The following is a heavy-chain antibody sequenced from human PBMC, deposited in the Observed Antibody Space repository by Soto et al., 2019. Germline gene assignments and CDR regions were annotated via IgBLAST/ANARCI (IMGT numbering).Heavy chain of an antibody. CDR2: ISAYNGNT. CDR1: GYTFTSYG. Sequence: ASVKVSCKASGYTFTSYGISWVRQAPGQGLEWMVWISAYNGNTNYAQKLQGRVTMTTDTSTSTAYMELRSLRSDDTAVYYCARDPSYLSNYYYYMDVWGKGTTVTVSS. J-gene: IGHJ6*03. V-gene: IGHV1-18*01. CDR3: ARDPSYLSNYYYYMDV.